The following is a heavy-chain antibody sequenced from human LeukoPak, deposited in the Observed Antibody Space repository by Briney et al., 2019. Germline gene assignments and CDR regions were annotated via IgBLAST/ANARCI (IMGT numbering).Heavy chain of an antibody. CDR3: TTLLWFGELYFYYGMDV. J-gene: IGHJ6*02. Sequence: GGSLRLSCAASGFTFSSYGMHWVRQAPGKGLEWVAVIWYDGSNKYYADSVKGRFTISRDNSKNTLYLQMNSLKTEDTAVYYCTTLLWFGELYFYYGMDVWGQGTTVTVSS. V-gene: IGHV3-33*01. D-gene: IGHD3-10*01. CDR2: IWYDGSNK. CDR1: GFTFSSYG.